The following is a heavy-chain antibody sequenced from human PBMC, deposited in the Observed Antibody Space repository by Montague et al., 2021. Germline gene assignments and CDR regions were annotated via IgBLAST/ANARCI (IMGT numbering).Heavy chain of an antibody. CDR1: GGSFNAYY. CDR3: ARQSVGFESYYNGLDV. Sequence: SETLSLTCAVYGGSFNAYYWSWIRQSPGKGLEWIGEIHHRGSIYYDPTTDYNPSLQSRVTIAVDASKNQFSLRLRSVTAADTAVYYCARQSVGFESYYNGLDVWGRGTTVIVSS. D-gene: IGHD3-10*01. V-gene: IGHV4-34*01. J-gene: IGHJ6*02. CDR2: IHHRGSIYYDPTT.